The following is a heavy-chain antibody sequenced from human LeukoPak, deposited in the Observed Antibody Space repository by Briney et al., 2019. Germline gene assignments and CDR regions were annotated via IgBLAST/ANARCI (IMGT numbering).Heavy chain of an antibody. CDR1: GFTFDDYA. D-gene: IGHD3-10*01. J-gene: IGHJ4*02. CDR3: AKETGYYGSGSYRS. CDR2: ISWNSGSI. Sequence: PGGSLRLSCAASGFTFDDYAMHWVRQAPGKGLEWVSGISWNSGSIGYADSVKGRFTISRDNAKNSLYLQMNGLRAEDTALYYCAKETGYYGSGSYRSWGQGTLVTVSS. V-gene: IGHV3-9*01.